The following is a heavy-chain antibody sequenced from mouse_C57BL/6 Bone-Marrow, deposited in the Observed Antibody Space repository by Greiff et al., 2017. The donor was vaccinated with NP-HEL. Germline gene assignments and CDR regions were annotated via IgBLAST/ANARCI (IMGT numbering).Heavy chain of an antibody. V-gene: IGHV1-82*01. Sequence: QVQLQQSGPELVKPGASVKISCKASGYAFSSSWMNWVKQRPGKGLEWIGRIYPGDGDTNYNGKFKGKATLTADKSSSTAYMQLSSLTSEDSAVYFCARWASRGSSPFFDYWGQGTTLTVSS. J-gene: IGHJ2*01. D-gene: IGHD1-1*01. CDR3: ARWASRGSSPFFDY. CDR1: GYAFSSSW. CDR2: IYPGDGDT.